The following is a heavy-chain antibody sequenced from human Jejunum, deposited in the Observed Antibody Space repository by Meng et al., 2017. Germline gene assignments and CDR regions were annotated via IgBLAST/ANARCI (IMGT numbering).Heavy chain of an antibody. CDR1: GDSVSSTGAA. CDR3: ARDYGTSRPFEY. J-gene: IGHJ4*02. D-gene: IGHD1/OR15-1a*01. CDR2: TNYRSKWYN. V-gene: IGHV6-1*01. Sequence: QVPLPPSGPGPLKPSPTLSLTCAISGDSVSSTGAAWNWTRQSPSRGLEWPGRTNYRSKWYNDYAVSVKGRIAINPDTSKNQFFLQLNSVTPEDTAVCYCARDYGTSRPFEYWGQGILVTVSS.